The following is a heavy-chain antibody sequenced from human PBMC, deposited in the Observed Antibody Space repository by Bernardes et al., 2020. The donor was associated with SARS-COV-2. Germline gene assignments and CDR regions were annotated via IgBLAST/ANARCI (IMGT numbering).Heavy chain of an antibody. CDR1: GGSISSSSYY. V-gene: IGHV4-39*01. J-gene: IGHJ4*02. CDR2: IYYSGST. Sequence: SETLSLTCTVSGGSISSSSYYWGWIRQPPGKGLEWIGSIYYSGSTYYNPSLKSRVTISVDTSKNQFSLKLSSVTAADTAVYYCARHVVTMVRDFMFSVWGQGTLVTVSS. CDR3: ARHVVTMVRDFMFSV. D-gene: IGHD3-10*01.